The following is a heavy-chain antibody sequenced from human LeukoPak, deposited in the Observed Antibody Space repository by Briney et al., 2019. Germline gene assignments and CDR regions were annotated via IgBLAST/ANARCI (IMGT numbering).Heavy chain of an antibody. CDR3: AKSSLSITMVRGVMIFFDY. Sequence: GGSLRLSCAASGFTISSYAMSWVRQAPGKGLEWVSVVSGSGGSTYYADSVKGRFTISRDNSKNTLYLQMNSLRAEDTAVYYCAKSSLSITMVRGVMIFFDYWGQRTLVTVSS. V-gene: IGHV3-23*01. D-gene: IGHD3-10*01. J-gene: IGHJ4*02. CDR1: GFTISSYA. CDR2: VSGSGGST.